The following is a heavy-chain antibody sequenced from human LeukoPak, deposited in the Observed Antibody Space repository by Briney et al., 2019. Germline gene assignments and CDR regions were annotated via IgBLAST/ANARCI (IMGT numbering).Heavy chain of an antibody. CDR1: GGSFSGYY. J-gene: IGHJ5*02. CDR3: ARLSVLWFGEFPNWFDP. Sequence: SETLSLTCAVYGGSFSGYYWSWIRQPPGKGLEWIGEINHSGSTNYNPSLKSRVTISVDTSKNQFSLKLSSVTAADTAVYYCARLSVLWFGEFPNWFDPWGQGTLVTVSS. V-gene: IGHV4-34*01. D-gene: IGHD3-10*01. CDR2: INHSGST.